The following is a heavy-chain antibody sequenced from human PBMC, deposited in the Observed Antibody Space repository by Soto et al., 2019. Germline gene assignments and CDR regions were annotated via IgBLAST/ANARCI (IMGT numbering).Heavy chain of an antibody. Sequence: QLQLQESGPGLVKPSETLSLTCTVSGGSISSSSYYWGWIRQPPGEGLEWIGSIYYSGSTYYNPSLKSRVTISVDTSKNQFSLKLSSVTAADTAVYYCARQPGYSYEVGFPPNAFDIWGQGTMVTVSS. CDR3: ARQPGYSYEVGFPPNAFDI. J-gene: IGHJ3*02. D-gene: IGHD5-18*01. CDR2: IYYSGST. V-gene: IGHV4-39*01. CDR1: GGSISSSSYY.